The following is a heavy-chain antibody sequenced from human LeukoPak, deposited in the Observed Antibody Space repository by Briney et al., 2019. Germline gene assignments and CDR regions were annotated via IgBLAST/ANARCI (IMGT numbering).Heavy chain of an antibody. V-gene: IGHV4-34*01. CDR3: AREYSTVSTAFDI. CDR1: GGSFSGYY. J-gene: IGHJ3*02. Sequence: SETLSLTCAVYGGSFSGYYWSWIRQPPGKGLEWIGETKHTGGTNYNPSLKSRVTISVDTSKNQFSLRLSSVTAADTAVYYCAREYSTVSTAFDIWGQGTMVTVSS. CDR2: TKHTGGT. D-gene: IGHD6-13*01.